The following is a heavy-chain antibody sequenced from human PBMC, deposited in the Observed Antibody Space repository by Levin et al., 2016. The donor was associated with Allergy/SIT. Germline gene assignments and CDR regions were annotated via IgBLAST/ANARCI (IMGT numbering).Heavy chain of an antibody. V-gene: IGHV3-23*01. Sequence: GGSLRLSCVASEFTFRIYDLSWVRQAPGRGLEWVSTLSNSGGGTYYADSVKGRFSISRDNSKNTLYLHMNSLRAEDTAVYYCAKLFSSYDSDGFWGQGTLVTVSS. CDR3: AKLFSSYDSDGF. J-gene: IGHJ4*02. CDR2: LSNSGGGT. D-gene: IGHD5-24*01. CDR1: EFTFRIYD.